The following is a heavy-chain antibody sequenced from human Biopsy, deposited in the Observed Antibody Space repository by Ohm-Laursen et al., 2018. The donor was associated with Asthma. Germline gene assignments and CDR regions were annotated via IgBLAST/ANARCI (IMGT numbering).Heavy chain of an antibody. CDR2: ISYTGNT. D-gene: IGHD7-27*01. V-gene: IGHV4-39*01. J-gene: IGHJ4*02. CDR1: GGSMSSSSYS. CDR3: ARHWNWGSFFDY. Sequence: SDTLSLTCTVSGGSMSSSSYSWGWIRQPPGKGLEWIGSISYTGNTDIPSLRSRVTPSVDTSKNNFSLKLTYVTAADTAVFYCARHWNWGSFFDYWGQGMLVTVSS.